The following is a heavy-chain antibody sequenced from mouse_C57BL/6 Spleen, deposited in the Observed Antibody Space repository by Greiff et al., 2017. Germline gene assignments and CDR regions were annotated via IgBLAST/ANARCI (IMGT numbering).Heavy chain of an antibody. Sequence: QVQLKQSGPELVKPGASVKISCKASGYAFSSSWMNWVKQRPGKGLEWIGRIYPGDGDTNYNGKFKGKATLTADKSSSTAYMQLSSRTSEDSAVYFCARYEVSYAMDYWGQGTSVTVSS. CDR3: ARYEVSYAMDY. V-gene: IGHV1-82*01. D-gene: IGHD2-3*01. CDR1: GYAFSSSW. CDR2: IYPGDGDT. J-gene: IGHJ4*01.